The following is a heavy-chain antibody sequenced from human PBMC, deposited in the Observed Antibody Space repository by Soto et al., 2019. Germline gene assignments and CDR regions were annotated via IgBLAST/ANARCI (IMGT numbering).Heavy chain of an antibody. J-gene: IGHJ5*02. V-gene: IGHV4-4*07. CDR1: GGSISRFY. Sequence: SETLCLTCSLYGGSISRFYWSWIRKTAGKGLEWTGRVYATGTTDYNPSLRSRVAMSVDISKKTFSLRLTSVTAADTGVYYCVRDGSKTLRDWFDPWGQGKLVTVSS. CDR2: VYATGTT. CDR3: VRDGSKTLRDWFDP.